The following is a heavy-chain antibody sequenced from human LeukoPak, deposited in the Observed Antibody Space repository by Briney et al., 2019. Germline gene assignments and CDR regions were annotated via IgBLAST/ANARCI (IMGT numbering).Heavy chain of an antibody. CDR1: GGSFSGYY. V-gene: IGHV4-34*01. CDR3: ARGSSYYDFWSGYYGYPYYYYMGV. CDR2: INHSGST. Sequence: PSETLSLTCAVYGGSFSGYYWSWIRQPPGKGLEWIGEINHSGSTNYNPSLKSRVTISVDTSKNQFSLKLSSVTAADTAVYYCARGSSYYDFWSGYYGYPYYYYMGVWGKGTTVTVSS. D-gene: IGHD3-3*01. J-gene: IGHJ6*03.